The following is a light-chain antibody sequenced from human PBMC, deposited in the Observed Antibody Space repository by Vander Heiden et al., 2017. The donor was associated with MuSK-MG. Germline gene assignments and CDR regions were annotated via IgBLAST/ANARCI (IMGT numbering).Light chain of an antibody. V-gene: IGKV1-33*01. J-gene: IGKJ4*01. CDR3: QQDDTHPQS. CDR1: PDISNY. CDR2: DAS. Sequence: IHMTQSPSSLSASLGDRVTITCQASPDISNYLNWYQQKPGKAPQLLPYDASNLETAVPSRFRGRGSGTDFTFTISILQPEDLATYYSQQDDTHPQSFGGGTKVEIK.